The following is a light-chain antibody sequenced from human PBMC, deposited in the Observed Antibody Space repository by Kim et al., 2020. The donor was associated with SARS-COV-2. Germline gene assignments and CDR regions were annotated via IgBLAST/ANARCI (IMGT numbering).Light chain of an antibody. J-gene: IGLJ1*01. CDR3: NSYTSSGTKV. V-gene: IGLV2-14*03. CDR1: SSDVGGYKY. Sequence: GQSISISCTGTSSDVGGYKYVSWYQQHPGKAPKLIIRDVTGRPSGVSTRFSGSKSGNTASLTISGLQAEDEADYYCNSYTSSGTKVFGTGTTVTVL. CDR2: DVT.